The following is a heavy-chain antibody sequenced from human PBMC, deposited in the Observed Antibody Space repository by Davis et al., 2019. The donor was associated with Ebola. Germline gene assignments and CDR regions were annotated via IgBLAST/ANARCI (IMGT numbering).Heavy chain of an antibody. CDR3: VAGGTLVRGVMVP. CDR2: IQTYVDGATT. Sequence: GGSLRLSCRASGFIFSNDWMNWVRQAPGKGLEWVAHIQTYVDGATTDYNAAVKGRFTIPRDDSQSTLYLQMNSLQTEDTAMYYCVAGGTLVRGVMVPWGQGTLVTVSS. J-gene: IGHJ5*02. D-gene: IGHD3-10*01. CDR1: GFIFSNDW. V-gene: IGHV3-15*07.